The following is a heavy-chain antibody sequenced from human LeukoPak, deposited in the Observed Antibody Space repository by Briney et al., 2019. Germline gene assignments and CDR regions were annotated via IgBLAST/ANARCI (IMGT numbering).Heavy chain of an antibody. D-gene: IGHD3-9*01. Sequence: KPSESLSLTCTVSGGSISRSGYCWGWVRQPPGRGLEWIGSIDYSGNTFYIPSLKSRVTISMDTSKNQYSLKLTSVTAADTAVYYCARDLGHFDIGSWGQGILVTVSS. CDR2: IDYSGNT. CDR1: GGSISRSGYC. CDR3: ARDLGHFDIGS. V-gene: IGHV4-39*07. J-gene: IGHJ5*01.